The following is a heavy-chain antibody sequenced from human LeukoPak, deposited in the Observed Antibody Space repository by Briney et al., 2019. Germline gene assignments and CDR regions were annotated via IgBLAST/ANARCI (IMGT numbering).Heavy chain of an antibody. CDR2: IHSSGST. Sequence: GGSLRLSCAASGFTVSSNYMSWVRQAPGKGLEWVSVIHSSGSTFYADSVRGRFTISRDNSKNTLYLQMNSLRAEDTAVYYCARRAGAYSHPYDYWGQGTLVTVSS. D-gene: IGHD4/OR15-4a*01. J-gene: IGHJ4*02. V-gene: IGHV3-66*04. CDR3: ARRAGAYSHPYDY. CDR1: GFTVSSNY.